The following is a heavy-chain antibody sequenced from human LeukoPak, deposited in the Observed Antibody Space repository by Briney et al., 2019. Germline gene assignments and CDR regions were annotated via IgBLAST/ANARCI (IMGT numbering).Heavy chain of an antibody. Sequence: GASVKVSCKASGYTFTSYDINWVRQATGQGLEWMGWMNPNSGNTGYAQKFQGRVTMTRNTSISTAYMELSSLRSEDTAVYYCARGEQWLQYYYYMDVWGKGTTVAISS. CDR3: ARGEQWLQYYYYMDV. CDR1: GYTFTSYD. D-gene: IGHD6-19*01. CDR2: MNPNSGNT. V-gene: IGHV1-8*01. J-gene: IGHJ6*03.